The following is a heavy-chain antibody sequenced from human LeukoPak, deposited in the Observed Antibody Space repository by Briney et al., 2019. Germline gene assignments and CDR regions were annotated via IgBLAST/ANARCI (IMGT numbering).Heavy chain of an antibody. D-gene: IGHD2-15*01. CDR3: ASCRLGYCSGGSCYDGYYMDV. CDR2: IRYDGSNK. J-gene: IGHJ6*03. Sequence: GGSLRLSCAASGFTFSSYGMHWVCQAPGKGLEWVAFIRYDGSNKYYADSVKGRFTISRDNSKNTLYLQMNSLRAEDTAVYYCASCRLGYCSGGSCYDGYYMDVWGKGTTVTVSS. CDR1: GFTFSSYG. V-gene: IGHV3-30*02.